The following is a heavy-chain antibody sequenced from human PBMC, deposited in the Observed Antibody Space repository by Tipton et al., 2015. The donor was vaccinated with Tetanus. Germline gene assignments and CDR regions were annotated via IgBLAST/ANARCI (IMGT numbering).Heavy chain of an antibody. Sequence: SLRLSCAASGFTFSSYEMNWVRQAPGKGLEWVSYISSSGSTIYYADSVKGRFTISRDNAKNSLYLQMNSLRAEDTAVYYCAIRIAVAGWDYWGQGTLVTVSS. D-gene: IGHD6-19*01. V-gene: IGHV3-48*03. J-gene: IGHJ4*02. CDR3: AIRIAVAGWDY. CDR2: ISSSGSTI. CDR1: GFTFSSYE.